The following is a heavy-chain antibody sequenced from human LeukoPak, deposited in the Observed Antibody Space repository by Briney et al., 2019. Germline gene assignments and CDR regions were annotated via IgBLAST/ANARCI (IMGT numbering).Heavy chain of an antibody. V-gene: IGHV3-21*01. J-gene: IGHJ4*02. CDR3: ASPYYYDSSGYYHDY. Sequence: PGGSLRLSCAASGFTFSSYSMNWVRQAPGKGLEWVSSISSSSSYIYYADSVKGRFTISRDNAKNSLYLQMNSLRAEDTAVYYCASPYYYDSSGYYHDYWGQGTLVTVSS. D-gene: IGHD3-22*01. CDR2: ISSSSSYI. CDR1: GFTFSSYS.